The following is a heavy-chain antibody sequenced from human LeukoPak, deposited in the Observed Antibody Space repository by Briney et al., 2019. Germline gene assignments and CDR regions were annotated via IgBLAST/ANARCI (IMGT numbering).Heavy chain of an antibody. D-gene: IGHD6-13*01. V-gene: IGHV3-74*01. CDR1: GFTFSSYW. CDR3: ARVAYGSSWYVDY. Sequence: GGSLRLSCAASGFTFSSYWMHWVRQVPGKGLVWVSRINSDGRSTSYADSVKGRFTISRDNAKNTLYLQMNSLTAGDTAVYYCARVAYGSSWYVDYWGQGNLVTVSS. CDR2: INSDGRST. J-gene: IGHJ4*02.